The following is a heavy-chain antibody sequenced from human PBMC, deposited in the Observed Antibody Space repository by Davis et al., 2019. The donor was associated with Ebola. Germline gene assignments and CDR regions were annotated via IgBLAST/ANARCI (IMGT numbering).Heavy chain of an antibody. D-gene: IGHD5-24*01. J-gene: IGHJ4*02. Sequence: ASVKVSCKASGYTFTSYGISWVRQAPGQGLEWMGWISAYNGNTNYAQKLQGRVTMTTDTSTSTAYMELRSLRSDDTAVYYCAREGAGGDGYNRGYYFDYWGQGTLVTVSS. CDR1: GYTFTSYG. CDR2: ISAYNGNT. CDR3: AREGAGGDGYNRGYYFDY. V-gene: IGHV1-18*01.